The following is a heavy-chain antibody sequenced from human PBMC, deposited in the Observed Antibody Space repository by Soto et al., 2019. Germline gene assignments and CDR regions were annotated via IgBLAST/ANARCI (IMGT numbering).Heavy chain of an antibody. J-gene: IGHJ4*02. CDR1: GGSISSGDYY. CDR2: IYYSGST. V-gene: IGHV4-30-4*01. CDR3: AREPGVLTARRYFDC. Sequence: PSETLSLTCTVSGGSISSGDYYWSWIRQPPGKGLEWIGYIYYSGSTYYNPSLKSRVTISVDTSKNQFSLKLSSVTAADTAVYYCAREPGVLTARRYFDCWGQGTLVTVSS. D-gene: IGHD2-15*01.